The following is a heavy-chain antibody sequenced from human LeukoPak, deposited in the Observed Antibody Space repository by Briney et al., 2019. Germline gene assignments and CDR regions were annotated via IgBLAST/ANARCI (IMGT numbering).Heavy chain of an antibody. Sequence: GASVKVSCKASGYTFTGYYMHWVRRAPGQGLEWMGWINPNSGGTNYAQKFQGRVTMTRDTSISTAYMELSRLRSDDTAVYYCATLGYCSSTSCYTVDYWGQGTLVTVSS. CDR3: ATLGYCSSTSCYTVDY. CDR2: INPNSGGT. J-gene: IGHJ4*02. CDR1: GYTFTGYY. V-gene: IGHV1-2*02. D-gene: IGHD2-2*02.